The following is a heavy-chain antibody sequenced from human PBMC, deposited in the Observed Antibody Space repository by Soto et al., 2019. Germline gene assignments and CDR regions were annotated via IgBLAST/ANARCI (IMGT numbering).Heavy chain of an antibody. J-gene: IGHJ1*01. CDR3: ARESKWYGGQYFQD. CDR1: GFTFKYYA. D-gene: IGHD2-8*01. Sequence: EVQLLQSGGGLAQPGTSLRLSCAASGFTFKYYAMTLVRQAPGKGLEWVSTISGSGDKTDYADSVKRRFRVSRDNSKDTLYLQMDSLRADDTALYYCARESKWYGGQYFQDWGQGTLVTVSS. V-gene: IGHV3-23*01. CDR2: ISGSGDKT.